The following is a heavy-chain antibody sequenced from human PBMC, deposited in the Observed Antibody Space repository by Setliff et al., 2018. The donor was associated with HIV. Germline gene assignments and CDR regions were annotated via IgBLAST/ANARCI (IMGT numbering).Heavy chain of an antibody. D-gene: IGHD3-22*01. CDR3: ASRIYYYDESRVLREEGFVP. V-gene: IGHV4-59*08. J-gene: IGHJ5*02. CDR2: IYYNGIT. CDR1: NDSINYQY. Sequence: SETLSLTCTVSNDSINYQYWAWIRQPPGKGLEWIGSIYYNGITNYNPSLKSRVTVSVDTSKNQFSLKLTSVTAADTAMYYCASRIYYYDESRVLREEGFVPWGQGTLVTVSS.